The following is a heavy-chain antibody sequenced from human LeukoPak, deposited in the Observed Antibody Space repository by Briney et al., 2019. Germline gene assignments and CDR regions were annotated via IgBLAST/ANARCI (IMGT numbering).Heavy chain of an antibody. V-gene: IGHV3-7*05. Sequence: GGSLRPSCAASGFTFSSYWMSWVRQAPGKGLEWVANIKQDGSDKYYVDSVKGRFTISRDNAKNSLYLQMNSLRAEDTAVYYCARSLGYCSAGSCFPFDYWGQGTLVTVSS. CDR3: ARSLGYCSAGSCFPFDY. J-gene: IGHJ4*02. D-gene: IGHD2-15*01. CDR2: IKQDGSDK. CDR1: GFTFSSYW.